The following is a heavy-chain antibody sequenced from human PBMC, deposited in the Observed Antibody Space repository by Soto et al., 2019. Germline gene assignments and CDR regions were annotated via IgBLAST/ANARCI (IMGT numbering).Heavy chain of an antibody. Sequence: EVQLVESGGGLIQPGGSLRLSCAASGFTVSSDYMNWVRQAPGKGLEWVSIIYSGGGTYYADSVKGRFTISRDNSKNMVHRQMSSLRAEDTAIYYCARASYYDFWSGSDGWFAPWGQGTLVTVSS. V-gene: IGHV3-53*01. CDR2: IYSGGGT. CDR3: ARASYYDFWSGSDGWFAP. D-gene: IGHD3-3*01. CDR1: GFTVSSDY. J-gene: IGHJ5*02.